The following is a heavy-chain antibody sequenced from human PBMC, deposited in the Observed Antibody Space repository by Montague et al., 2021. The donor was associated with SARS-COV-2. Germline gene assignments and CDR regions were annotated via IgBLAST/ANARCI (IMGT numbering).Heavy chain of an antibody. CDR3: ARDHRQVWFGAPVMERYFDY. J-gene: IGHJ4*02. CDR2: IKQDGSEK. CDR1: GFTFSSYW. V-gene: IGHV3-7*01. D-gene: IGHD3-10*01. Sequence: SLRLSCAASGFTFSSYWVSWVRQAPGKGLEWVANIKQDGSEKYYVDSVKGRFTISRDNAKNSLYLQMNSLRAEDTAGYYCARDHRQVWFGAPVMERYFDYWGQGTLVTVSS.